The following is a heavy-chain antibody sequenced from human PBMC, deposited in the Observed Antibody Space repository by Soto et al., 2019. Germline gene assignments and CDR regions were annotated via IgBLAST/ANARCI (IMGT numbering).Heavy chain of an antibody. CDR3: TATKGRLEPPTNDF. Sequence: EVQLVESGGGLVKPGGSLRLSCAGSGFTFSNAWMSWVRRAPGKGLEWVGRIKSDAYGGAIDYAAPVKGRFTISRDDSKNTLFLQLINLIAEYTAVYSCTATKGRLEPPTNDFWGQGTPVIVSS. J-gene: IGHJ4*02. CDR1: GFTFSNAW. V-gene: IGHV3-15*01. CDR2: IKSDAYGGAI. D-gene: IGHD2-8*01.